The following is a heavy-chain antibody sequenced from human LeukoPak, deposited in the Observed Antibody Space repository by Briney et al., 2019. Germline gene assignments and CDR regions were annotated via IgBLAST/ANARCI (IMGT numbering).Heavy chain of an antibody. CDR3: AKDPEYYYYGMDV. Sequence: GGSLRLSCAASGFTFSSYAMSWVRQAPGEGLEWVSAISGSGGSTYYADSVKGRFTISRDNSKNTLYLQMNSLRAEDTAVYYCAKDPEYYYYGMDVWGQGTTVTVSS. CDR2: ISGSGGST. CDR1: GFTFSSYA. V-gene: IGHV3-23*01. J-gene: IGHJ6*02.